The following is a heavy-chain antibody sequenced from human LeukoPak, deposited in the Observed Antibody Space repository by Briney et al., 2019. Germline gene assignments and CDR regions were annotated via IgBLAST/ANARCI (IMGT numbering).Heavy chain of an antibody. V-gene: IGHV1-2*02. J-gene: IGHJ5*02. CDR2: INPFNWVT. D-gene: IGHD3-22*01. CDR3: AREVRYYETNGYAVPGPKWFDP. CDR1: GYTFTGYY. Sequence: VSVTVSCKASGYTFTGYYIHWVRQAPGQGLEWMGWINPFNWVTNNAQKFQGRVSMTRATSISTAYMDLSRLRSDDTAVYYCAREVRYYETNGYAVPGPKWFDPWGQGTPVTVSP.